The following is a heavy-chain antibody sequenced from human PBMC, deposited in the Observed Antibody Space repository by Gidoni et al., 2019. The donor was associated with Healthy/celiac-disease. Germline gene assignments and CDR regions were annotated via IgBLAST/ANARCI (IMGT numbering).Heavy chain of an antibody. Sequence: ALVQPGGSLRISCAASGFTFSSYAMSWVRQAPGKGLEWVSAISGSGGSTYYADSVEGRFTISRDNSKNTLYLQMNSLRAEDPAVYYFAPLRVGYGDPFDYWGQGTLVTVSS. CDR2: ISGSGGST. D-gene: IGHD4-17*01. V-gene: IGHV3-23*01. J-gene: IGHJ4*02. CDR3: APLRVGYGDPFDY. CDR1: GFTFSSYA.